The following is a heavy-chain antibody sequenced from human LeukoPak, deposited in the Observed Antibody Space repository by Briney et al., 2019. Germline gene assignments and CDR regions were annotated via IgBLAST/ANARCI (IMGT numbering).Heavy chain of an antibody. J-gene: IGHJ4*02. CDR2: ISGSGGST. V-gene: IGHV3-23*01. CDR1: GFTFSSYA. CDR3: AKAQQQLVQNLDY. Sequence: QPGGSLRLSCAASGFTFSSYAMSWVRQAPGKGLEWVLAISGSGGSTYYADSVKGRFTISRDNSKNTLYLQMNSLRAEDTAVYYCAKAQQQLVQNLDYWGQGTLVTVSS. D-gene: IGHD6-13*01.